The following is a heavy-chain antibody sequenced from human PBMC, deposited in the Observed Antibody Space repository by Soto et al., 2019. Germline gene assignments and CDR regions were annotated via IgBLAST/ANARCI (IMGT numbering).Heavy chain of an antibody. D-gene: IGHD3-22*01. J-gene: IGHJ4*02. CDR1: GFTFGDYA. Sequence: GGSLRLSCTASGFTFGDYAMSWVRQAPGKGLEWVGFIRSKAYGGTTEYAASVKGRFTISRDDSKSIAYLQMNSLKTEDTAVYYCTRGFIYYYDSIGGFDYWGQGTMVTVSS. CDR2: IRSKAYGGTT. V-gene: IGHV3-49*04. CDR3: TRGFIYYYDSIGGFDY.